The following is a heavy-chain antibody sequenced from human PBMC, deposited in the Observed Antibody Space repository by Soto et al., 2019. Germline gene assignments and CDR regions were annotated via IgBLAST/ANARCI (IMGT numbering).Heavy chain of an antibody. CDR2: ISSSSSYI. Sequence: GGSLRLSSTASGFTFSSYSMNWVRQAPGKGLEWVSSISSSSSYIYYADSVKGRFTISRDNAKNSLYLQMNSLRAEDTAVYYCARDRRGKSRGDYIPGFDYWGQRTLVTVSS. CDR1: GFTFSSYS. V-gene: IGHV3-21*01. J-gene: IGHJ4*02. D-gene: IGHD4-17*01. CDR3: ARDRRGKSRGDYIPGFDY.